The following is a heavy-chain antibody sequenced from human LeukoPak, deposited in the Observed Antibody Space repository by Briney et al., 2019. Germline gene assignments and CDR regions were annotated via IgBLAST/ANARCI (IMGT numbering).Heavy chain of an antibody. Sequence: SETLSLTCTVSGGSISGYYWSWIRQPPGKGLEWIGHIYYTGSTSYNPSLKSRVTISVDTSKNQFSPKLSYVNAADTAVYYCARYISSGLDYWGQGTLVTVSS. CDR1: GGSISGYY. CDR3: ARYISSGLDY. J-gene: IGHJ4*02. V-gene: IGHV4-59*08. D-gene: IGHD6-6*01. CDR2: IYYTGST.